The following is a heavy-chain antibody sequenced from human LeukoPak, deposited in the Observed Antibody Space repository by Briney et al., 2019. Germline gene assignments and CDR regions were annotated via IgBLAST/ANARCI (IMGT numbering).Heavy chain of an antibody. CDR1: GFTVSSNS. CDR3: ANGYNYGLDY. J-gene: IGHJ4*02. CDR2: IYSDNT. D-gene: IGHD5-18*01. V-gene: IGHV3-53*01. Sequence: GGSLRLSCTVSGFTVSSNSMSWVRQAPGKGLEWVSFIYSDNTHYSDSVKGRFTISRDNSKNTLYLQMNSLRAEDTAVYYCANGYNYGLDYWGQGTLVTVSS.